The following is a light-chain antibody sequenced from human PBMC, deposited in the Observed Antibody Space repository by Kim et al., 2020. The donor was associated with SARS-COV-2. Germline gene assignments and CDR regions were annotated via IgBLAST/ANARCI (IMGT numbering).Light chain of an antibody. V-gene: IGKV1-33*01. J-gene: IGKJ2*01. CDR2: DAS. CDR3: QQYGDLPYT. CDR1: QDISDY. Sequence: DIQLTQSPPSLSASVVDTVTITCQASQDISDYLNWYQQKPGKAPKLLIYDASNLETGVPSRFSGSGSGTKLMLTISSLQPEDIATYYCQQYGDLPYTFGQGTKLEIK.